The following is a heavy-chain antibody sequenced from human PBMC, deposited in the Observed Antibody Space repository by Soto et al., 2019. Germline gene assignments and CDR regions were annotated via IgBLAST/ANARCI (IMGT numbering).Heavy chain of an antibody. V-gene: IGHV3-21*01. CDR3: ARDVGGYDILTGYSRYYYGMDV. J-gene: IGHJ6*02. CDR2: ISSSSSYI. CDR1: GFTFSSYS. Sequence: EVQLVESGGGLVKPGGSLRLSCAASGFTFSSYSMNWVRQAPGKGLEWVSSISSSSSYIYYADSVKGRFTISRDNAKNSLYLKMNSLRAEDTAVYYCARDVGGYDILTGYSRYYYGMDVWGQGTTVTVSS. D-gene: IGHD3-9*01.